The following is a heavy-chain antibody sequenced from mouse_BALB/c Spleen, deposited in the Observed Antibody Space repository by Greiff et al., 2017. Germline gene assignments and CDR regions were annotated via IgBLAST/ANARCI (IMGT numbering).Heavy chain of an antibody. V-gene: IGHV3-2*02. J-gene: IGHJ2*01. Sequence: VQLQQSGPGLVKPSQSLSLTCTVTGYSITSDYAWNWIRQFPGNKLEWMGYISYSGSTSYNPALKSGISITRDTSKNQFFLQLNSVTTEDTATYDCARRPAYWGQGTTLTVSA. CDR2: ISYSGST. CDR3: ARRPAY. CDR1: GYSITSDYA.